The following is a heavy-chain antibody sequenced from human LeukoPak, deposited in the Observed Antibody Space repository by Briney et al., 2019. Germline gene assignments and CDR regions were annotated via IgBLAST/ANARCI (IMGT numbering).Heavy chain of an antibody. D-gene: IGHD3-16*02. CDR1: GFTFSSYW. V-gene: IGHV3-7*01. CDR2: IKQDGREK. J-gene: IGHJ4*02. CDR3: ARVYRHIPIDN. Sequence: PGGSLRLSCAASGFTFSSYWMSWVRQAPGKGLEWVANIKQDGREKYYVDSVKGRFTISRDNAKNSLYLEMNSLRAEDAALYYCARVYRHIPIDNWGQGTLVTVSS.